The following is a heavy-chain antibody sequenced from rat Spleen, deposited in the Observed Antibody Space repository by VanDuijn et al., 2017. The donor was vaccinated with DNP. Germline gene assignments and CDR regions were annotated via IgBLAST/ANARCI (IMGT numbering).Heavy chain of an antibody. Sequence: EVKLVESGGGLVQPGSSLKLSCAASGFNFNDYWMGWVRQAPGKGLEWIGQINKDSSTISYSPSLKDKLAISRDSAQNTLYLQMSKLGSEDTAIYYCARGPNYVGYADYFDYWGQGVTVTVSS. D-gene: IGHD2-3*01. CDR3: ARGPNYVGYADYFDY. J-gene: IGHJ2*01. CDR1: GFNFNDYW. CDR2: INKDSSTI. V-gene: IGHV4-2*01.